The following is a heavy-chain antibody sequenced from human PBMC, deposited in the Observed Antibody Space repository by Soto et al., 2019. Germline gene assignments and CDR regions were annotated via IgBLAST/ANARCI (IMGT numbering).Heavy chain of an antibody. CDR1: GFTFSSYW. J-gene: IGHJ5*02. D-gene: IGHD4-4*01. Sequence: GGSLRLSCAASGFTFSSYWMHWVRQAPGKGLVWVSRINSDGSSTSYADSVKGRFTISRDNAKNTLYLQMNSLRAEDTAVYYCARVPLTVTTDNWFDPWGQGTLVTVSS. CDR3: ARVPLTVTTDNWFDP. V-gene: IGHV3-74*01. CDR2: INSDGSST.